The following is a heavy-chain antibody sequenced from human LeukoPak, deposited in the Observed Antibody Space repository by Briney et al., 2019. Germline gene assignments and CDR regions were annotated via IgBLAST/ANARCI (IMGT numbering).Heavy chain of an antibody. Sequence: QTLSLTCALSGDSVSSNSAAWNWIRQSPSRGLEWLGRTYYRSKWYNDYAVSVKSRITINPDTSKNQFSLQLNSVTPEDTAVYYCARDPDYCSGGSCYGFDPWGQGTLVTVSS. CDR1: GDSVSSNSAA. D-gene: IGHD2-15*01. CDR3: ARDPDYCSGGSCYGFDP. V-gene: IGHV6-1*01. J-gene: IGHJ5*02. CDR2: TYYRSKWYN.